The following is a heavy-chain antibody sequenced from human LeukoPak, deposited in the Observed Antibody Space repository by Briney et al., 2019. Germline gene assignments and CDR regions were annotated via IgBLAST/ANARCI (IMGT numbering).Heavy chain of an antibody. D-gene: IGHD3-22*01. J-gene: IGHJ3*02. CDR2: INPNGGGT. CDR3: ARLYYYDSSGYYRGNAFDI. CDR1: GYTFTGYY. Sequence: ASVKVSCKASGYTFTGYYMHWVRQAPGQGLEWMGWINPNGGGTNYAQKFQGRVTMTRDTSISTAYMELSRLRSDDTAVYYCARLYYYDSSGYYRGNAFDIWGQGTMVTVSS. V-gene: IGHV1-2*02.